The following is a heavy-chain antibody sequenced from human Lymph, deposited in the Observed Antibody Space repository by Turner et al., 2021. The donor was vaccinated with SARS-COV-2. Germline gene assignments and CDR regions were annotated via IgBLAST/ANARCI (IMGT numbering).Heavy chain of an antibody. D-gene: IGHD1-26*01. CDR2: INWSGGSI. V-gene: IGHV3-9*01. Sequence: EVQLVESGGGLVLHGRCLRLPCAASGFTFDDYAMHWVRQAPGKGLEWGSGINWSGGSIAYADSVKGRFTISRDNPKNSLYLQMNSLRAEDTAVYYCAKDLAGTYYSSFDYWGQGTLVTVSS. CDR3: AKDLAGTYYSSFDY. J-gene: IGHJ4*02. CDR1: GFTFDDYA.